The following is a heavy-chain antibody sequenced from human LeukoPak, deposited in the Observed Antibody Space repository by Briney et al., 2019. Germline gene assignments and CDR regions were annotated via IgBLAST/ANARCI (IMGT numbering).Heavy chain of an antibody. Sequence: SETLSLTCAVSGYSISRGYYWGWIRKSPGKGLEWIGSIYHIGTTYYNPSLQSRVTISLDSSRNQFSLKLKSLTAADTAVYYCARVQNEDYYDSSGYSPFDYWGQGTLVTVSS. CDR1: GYSISRGYY. J-gene: IGHJ4*02. CDR3: ARVQNEDYYDSSGYSPFDY. D-gene: IGHD3-22*01. V-gene: IGHV4-38-2*01. CDR2: IYHIGTT.